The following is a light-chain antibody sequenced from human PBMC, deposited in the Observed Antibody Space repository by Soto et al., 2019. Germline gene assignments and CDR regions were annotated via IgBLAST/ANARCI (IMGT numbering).Light chain of an antibody. J-gene: IGLJ2*01. CDR2: EVS. CDR3: SSYTSTNTYAV. Sequence: QSVLTQPASVSGSPGQSITISCTGTSSDIGDYDYVSWYQHHPGKAPKLMIYEVSNRPSGISNRFSGSKSGNTASLTTSGLQAEDEADYYCSSYTSTNTYAVFGGGTKVTVL. V-gene: IGLV2-14*01. CDR1: SSDIGDYDY.